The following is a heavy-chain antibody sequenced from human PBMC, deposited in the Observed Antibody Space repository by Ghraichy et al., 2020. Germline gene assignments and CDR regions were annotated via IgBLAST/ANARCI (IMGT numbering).Heavy chain of an antibody. V-gene: IGHV3-7*03. Sequence: GGSLRLSCAASGFTFSSYWMSWVRQAPGKGLEWVANIKQDGSEKYYVDSVKGRFTISRDNAKNSLYLQMNSLRAEDTAVYYCARDPTARIAGTGRWFDYWGQGTLVTVSS. CDR3: ARDPTARIAGTGRWFDY. CDR2: IKQDGSEK. D-gene: IGHD6-13*01. CDR1: GFTFSSYW. J-gene: IGHJ4*02.